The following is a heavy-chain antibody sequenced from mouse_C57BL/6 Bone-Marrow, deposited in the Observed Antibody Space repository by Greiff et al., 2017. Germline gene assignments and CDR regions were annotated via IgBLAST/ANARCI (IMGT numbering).Heavy chain of an antibody. Sequence: VQLQQSGAELAKPGASVKLSCKASGYTFTSYWMHWVKQRPGPGLEWIGYINPSSGYTKYNQKFKDKDTLTADKSSSTAYMQLSRLTYEDSAVYCCATITTVVATDYGGQGTTLTVSS. CDR3: ATITTVVATDY. D-gene: IGHD1-1*01. CDR1: GYTFTSYW. J-gene: IGHJ2*01. CDR2: INPSSGYT. V-gene: IGHV1-7*01.